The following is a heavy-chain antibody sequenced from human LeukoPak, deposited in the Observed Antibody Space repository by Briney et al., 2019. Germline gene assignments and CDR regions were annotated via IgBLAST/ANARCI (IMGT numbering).Heavy chain of an antibody. CDR3: ARAPLTTEGANWFDP. J-gene: IGHJ5*02. CDR1: GCSISSGDYY. Sequence: SETLSLTCTVSGCSISSGDYYWSWIRQPPGKGLEWIGYIYYSGTTYYNPSLKSRVTISVDTSKDQFSLKLSSVTTADTAVYYCARAPLTTEGANWFDPWGQGTLVTVSS. V-gene: IGHV4-30-4*08. D-gene: IGHD4-11*01. CDR2: IYYSGTT.